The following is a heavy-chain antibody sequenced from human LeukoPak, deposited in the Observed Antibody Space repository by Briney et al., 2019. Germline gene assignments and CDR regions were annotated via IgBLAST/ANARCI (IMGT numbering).Heavy chain of an antibody. V-gene: IGHV1-46*01. J-gene: IGHJ6*02. CDR3: ARDGDIQVGATKHYGMDV. CDR2: INPSGGST. Sequence: ASVKVSCKASGYTFTRYYMHWVRQAPGQGLEWMGIINPSGGSTSFAQNFQGRVTMIRDTSTSIVYMELSSLRSEDTAVYYCARDGDIQVGATKHYGMDVWGQGTTVTVSS. CDR1: GYTFTRYY. D-gene: IGHD1-26*01.